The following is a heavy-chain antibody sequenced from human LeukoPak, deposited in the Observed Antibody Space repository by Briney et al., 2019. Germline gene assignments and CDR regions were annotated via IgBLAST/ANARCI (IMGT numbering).Heavy chain of an antibody. CDR2: IGYDGSNK. CDR3: AKRGGTTVTTSNFHMDV. V-gene: IGHV3-30*02. Sequence: SGGSLRLSCAASGFTFSSYGMHWVRQAPGKGLEWVAFIGYDGSNKYTADSARGRFTLSRDNSKDTLYLQMNSLRAEDTAVHYCAKRGGTTVTTSNFHMDVWGKGTTVTVSS. CDR1: GFTFSSYG. D-gene: IGHD4-17*01. J-gene: IGHJ6*03.